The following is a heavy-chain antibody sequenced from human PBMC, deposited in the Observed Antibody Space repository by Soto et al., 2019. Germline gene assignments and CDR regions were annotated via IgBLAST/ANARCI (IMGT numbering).Heavy chain of an antibody. CDR2: ISSSSSYI. J-gene: IGHJ3*02. D-gene: IGHD3-22*01. CDR3: AREGRDDSSGYYYRAFDI. V-gene: IGHV3-21*01. CDR1: GFIFRSYA. Sequence: GGSLRLSCAASGFIFRSYAMNWVRQAPGKGLEWVSSISSSSSYIYYADSVKGRFTISRDNAKNSLYLQMNSLRAEDTAVYYCAREGRDDSSGYYYRAFDIWGQGTMVTVSS.